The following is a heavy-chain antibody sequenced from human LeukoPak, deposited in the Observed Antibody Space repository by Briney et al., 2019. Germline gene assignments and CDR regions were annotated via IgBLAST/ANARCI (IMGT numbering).Heavy chain of an antibody. D-gene: IGHD3-22*01. J-gene: IGHJ6*02. V-gene: IGHV3-7*01. Sequence: GGSLRLSCAASGFTFSSYWMSWVRQAPGKGLEWVANIKQDGSEKYYVDSVKGRFTISRDNAKNSLYLQMNSLRAEDTAVYYCARDYYDSSGYFYYGMDVWGQGTTVTVSS. CDR1: GFTFSSYW. CDR2: IKQDGSEK. CDR3: ARDYYDSSGYFYYGMDV.